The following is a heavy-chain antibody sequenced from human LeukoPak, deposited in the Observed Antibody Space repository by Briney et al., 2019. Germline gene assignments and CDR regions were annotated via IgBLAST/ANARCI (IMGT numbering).Heavy chain of an antibody. Sequence: GGSLRLSCAASGFTFSSYGMHWVRQAPGKGLVWISDVNSEGSATSYANSVKGRFTISRDNAKNTVYLHMNSLRVEDTAVYYCTSFYETNWGQGTLVTVSS. J-gene: IGHJ4*02. CDR1: GFTFSSYG. V-gene: IGHV3-74*01. D-gene: IGHD2/OR15-2a*01. CDR2: VNSEGSAT. CDR3: TSFYETN.